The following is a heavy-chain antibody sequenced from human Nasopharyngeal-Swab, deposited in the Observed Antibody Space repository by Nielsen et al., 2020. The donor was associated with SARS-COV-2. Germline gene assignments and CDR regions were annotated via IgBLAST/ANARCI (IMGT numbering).Heavy chain of an antibody. J-gene: IGHJ6*02. CDR2: ISWNSGSI. D-gene: IGHD3-22*01. V-gene: IGHV3-9*01. Sequence: SLKISCAASGFTFDDYAMHWVRQAPGKGLEWVSGISWNSGSIGYVDSVKGRFTISRDNAKNSLYLQMNSLRAEDTAVYYCARDSKPGGGYYSLYYYNYYGMDVWGQGTTVTVSS. CDR1: GFTFDDYA. CDR3: ARDSKPGGGYYSLYYYNYYGMDV.